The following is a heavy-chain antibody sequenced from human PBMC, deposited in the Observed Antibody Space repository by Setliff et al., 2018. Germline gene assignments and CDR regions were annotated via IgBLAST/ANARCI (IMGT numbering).Heavy chain of an antibody. CDR3: ATRKSSGRLYYMDV. J-gene: IGHJ6*03. V-gene: IGHV4-4*02. CDR1: GSSITSSNW. D-gene: IGHD1-26*01. Sequence: SETLSLTCAVSGSSITSSNWWSWVRQPPGKGLEWIGQIFHSGSTHYNPSLKSRLTISVDQSKNQFSLRLSSVTAADTAVYYCATRKSSGRLYYMDVWGKGTTVTVSS. CDR2: IFHSGST.